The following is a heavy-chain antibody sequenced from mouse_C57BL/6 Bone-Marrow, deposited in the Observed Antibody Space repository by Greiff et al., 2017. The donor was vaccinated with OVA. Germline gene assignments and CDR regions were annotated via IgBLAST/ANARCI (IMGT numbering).Heavy chain of an antibody. V-gene: IGHV1-15*01. Sequence: LVESGAELVRPGASVTLSCKASGYTFTDYEMHWVKQTPVHGLEWIGAIDPETGGTAYNQKFKGKAILTADKSSSTAYMELRSLTSEDSAVYYCTRNSNYEFAYWGQGTLVTVSA. J-gene: IGHJ3*01. CDR1: GYTFTDYE. D-gene: IGHD2-5*01. CDR3: TRNSNYEFAY. CDR2: IDPETGGT.